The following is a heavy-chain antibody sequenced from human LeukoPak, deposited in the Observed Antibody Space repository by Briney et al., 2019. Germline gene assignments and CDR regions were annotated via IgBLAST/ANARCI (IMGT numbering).Heavy chain of an antibody. D-gene: IGHD4-17*01. J-gene: IGHJ4*02. CDR3: AKGRKRTTVTTFDY. CDR2: ISGSGGST. CDR1: GFTFSSYA. Sequence: GGSLRLSCAASGFTFSSYAMSWVRQAPGKGLEWVSAISGSGGSTYYADSVTGRFTISRDNSKNTLYLQMNSLRAEDTAVYYCAKGRKRTTVTTFDYWGQGTLVTVSS. V-gene: IGHV3-23*01.